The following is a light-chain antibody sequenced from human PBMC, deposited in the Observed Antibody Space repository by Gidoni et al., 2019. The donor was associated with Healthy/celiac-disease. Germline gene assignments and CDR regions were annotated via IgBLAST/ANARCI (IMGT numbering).Light chain of an antibody. J-gene: IGKJ1*01. Sequence: DIQMTQSPSSLSASVGDRVTITCRASQGISNYLAWYQQKPGKVPKLLIYAASTLQSGVPSRFSGSGSGTDFTLTISSLQPEDVATYYCQKYNSLRTFGQXTKVEIK. CDR2: AAS. V-gene: IGKV1-27*01. CDR1: QGISNY. CDR3: QKYNSLRT.